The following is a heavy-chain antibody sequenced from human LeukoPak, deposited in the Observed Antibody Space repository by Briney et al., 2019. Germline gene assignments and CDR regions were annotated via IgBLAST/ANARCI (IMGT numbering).Heavy chain of an antibody. J-gene: IGHJ3*02. CDR3: ARGKRPLLTLDAFDI. CDR1: GFTFSSYA. CDR2: ISYDGSNK. D-gene: IGHD4/OR15-4a*01. V-gene: IGHV3-30*04. Sequence: PGGSLRLSCAASGFTFSSYAMHWVRQAPGKGLEWVAVISYDGSNKYYADSVKGRFTISRDNSKNTLYLQMNSLRAEDTAVYYCARGKRPLLTLDAFDIWGQGTMVTVSS.